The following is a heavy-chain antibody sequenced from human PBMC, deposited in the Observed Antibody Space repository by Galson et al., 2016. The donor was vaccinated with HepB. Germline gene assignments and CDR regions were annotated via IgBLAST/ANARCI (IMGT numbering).Heavy chain of an antibody. CDR3: AREIPHMVHGGLDY. D-gene: IGHD2-2*02. CDR1: GFTLTHYG. J-gene: IGHJ4*02. CDR2: IWYDGSYK. V-gene: IGHV3-33*01. Sequence: SLRLSCATSGFTLTHYGMLWVRQAPGKGLEWVAVIWYDGSYKHYADSVEGRFTISRDISENTVYLQMNSLRGEDTAVYYCAREIPHMVHGGLDYWGQGTLVTVSS.